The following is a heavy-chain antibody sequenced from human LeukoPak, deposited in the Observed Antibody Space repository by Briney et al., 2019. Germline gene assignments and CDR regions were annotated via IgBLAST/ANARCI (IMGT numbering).Heavy chain of an antibody. CDR2: IYYSGST. J-gene: IGHJ5*02. CDR1: GGSFSGYY. D-gene: IGHD3-16*02. Sequence: SETLSLTCAVYGGSFSGYYWSWIRQPPGKGLEWIGYIYYSGSTNYNPSLKSRVTISVDTSKNQFSLKLSSVTAADTAVYYCARDGEMITFGGVIAHYNWFDPWGQGTLVTVSS. V-gene: IGHV4-59*01. CDR3: ARDGEMITFGGVIAHYNWFDP.